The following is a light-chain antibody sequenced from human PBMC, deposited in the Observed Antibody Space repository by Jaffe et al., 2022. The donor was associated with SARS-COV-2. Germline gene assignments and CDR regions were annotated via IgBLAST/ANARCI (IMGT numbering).Light chain of an antibody. Sequence: DIQMTQSPSSLSASVGDRVTITCRASQSIVTYLNWYQQRPGKAPKLLIYAPSTLQSGVPSRFSGSGSGTDFTLTISSLQPEDFATYYCQQSYIMPHTFAQGTKLEIK. CDR2: APS. V-gene: IGKV1-39*01. CDR1: QSIVTY. CDR3: QQSYIMPHT. J-gene: IGKJ2*01.